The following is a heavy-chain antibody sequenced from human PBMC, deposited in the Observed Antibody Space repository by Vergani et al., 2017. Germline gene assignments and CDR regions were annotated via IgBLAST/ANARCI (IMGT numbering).Heavy chain of an antibody. CDR3: ARISIAVAGTPLDY. CDR2: IYYSGST. J-gene: IGHJ4*02. Sequence: QVQLQESGPGLVKPSETLSLTCTVSGGSISSSSYYWGWIRQPPGKGLEWIGSIYYSGSTYYNPSLKSRVTISVDTSKNQFSLKLSSVTAADTAVYYCARISIAVAGTPLDYWGQGTLVTVSS. D-gene: IGHD6-19*01. CDR1: GGSISSSSYY. V-gene: IGHV4-39*01.